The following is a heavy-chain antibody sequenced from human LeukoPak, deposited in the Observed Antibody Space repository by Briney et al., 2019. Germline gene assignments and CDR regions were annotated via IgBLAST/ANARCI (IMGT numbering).Heavy chain of an antibody. CDR1: GFTVSSNY. CDR3: ARGHFYYYGSGSYFPDY. D-gene: IGHD3-10*01. J-gene: IGHJ4*02. V-gene: IGHV3-53*01. CDR2: IYSGGRT. Sequence: GGSLRLSCAASGFTVSSNYMRWGRQAPGKGLEWVSVIYSGGRTYYSESVKGRFTISRDNSKNTLYLQMNRLRAEATAVYYCARGHFYYYGSGSYFPDYWGQGTLVTVSS.